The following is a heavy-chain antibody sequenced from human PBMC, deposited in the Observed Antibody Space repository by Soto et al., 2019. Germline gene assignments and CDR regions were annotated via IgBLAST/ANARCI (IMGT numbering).Heavy chain of an antibody. Sequence: SETLSLTCAVYGGSFSGYYWSWIRQPPGKGLEWIGEINHSGSTNYNPSLKSGGTISVDTAKNQFSLKLSSVTTADTAVYYCARIRIAARDAFDIWGQGTMVTVSS. CDR3: ARIRIAARDAFDI. J-gene: IGHJ3*02. D-gene: IGHD6-6*01. V-gene: IGHV4-34*01. CDR1: GGSFSGYY. CDR2: INHSGST.